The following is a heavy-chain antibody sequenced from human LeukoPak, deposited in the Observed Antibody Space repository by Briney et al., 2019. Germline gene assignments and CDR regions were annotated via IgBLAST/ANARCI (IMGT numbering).Heavy chain of an antibody. CDR2: IYYSGST. V-gene: IGHV4-30-4*01. CDR1: GGSISSGDYY. D-gene: IGHD2-8*02. CDR3: ARTGGTIDY. J-gene: IGHJ4*02. Sequence: SETLSLTCTVSGGSISSGDYYWSWIRQPPGKGLEWIGYIYYSGSTYYNPSLKSRVTISVDTPKNQFSLKLNSVTAADTAVYYCARTGGTIDYWGQGTLVTVSS.